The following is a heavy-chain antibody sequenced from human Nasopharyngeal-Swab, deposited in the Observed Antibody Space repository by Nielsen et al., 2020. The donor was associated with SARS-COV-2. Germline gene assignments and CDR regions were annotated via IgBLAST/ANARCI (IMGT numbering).Heavy chain of an antibody. D-gene: IGHD3-10*01. J-gene: IGHJ4*02. CDR2: MYHDGRT. CDR3: AREFYYRFDY. Sequence: WIRQPPGKGLEWVSVMYHDGRTYYTDSVKSRFTISRDNSKNTVYLQMNSLRAEDTAVYYCAREFYYRFDYWGQGTLVTVSS. V-gene: IGHV3-66*01.